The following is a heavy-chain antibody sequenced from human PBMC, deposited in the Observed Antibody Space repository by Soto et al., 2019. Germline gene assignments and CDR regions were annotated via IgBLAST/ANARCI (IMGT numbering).Heavy chain of an antibody. V-gene: IGHV1-69*01. CDR3: ASGASRWYPYFFDS. CDR1: EGTFNSYA. CDR2: IIPSYNTL. J-gene: IGHJ4*02. Sequence: QAQVVQSGAEVRKPGSSVKLSCKASEGTFNSYAIAWVRQAPGQGLEWMGGIIPSYNTLNYAQKFQYRVTITADDSTNTVYMELSSLRSDDTAVYFCASGASRWYPYFFDSWAQGTLVTVSS. D-gene: IGHD6-13*01.